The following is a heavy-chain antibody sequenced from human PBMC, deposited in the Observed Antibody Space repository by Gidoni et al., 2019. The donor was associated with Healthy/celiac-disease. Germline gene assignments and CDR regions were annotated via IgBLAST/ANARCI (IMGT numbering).Heavy chain of an antibody. Sequence: EVQLLESGGGLVQPGGSLRLSCAASGFTVSSYAMSWVRQAPGKGLDWVSAISGSGGSTYYADSVKGRFTISRDNPKNTLYLQMNSLRAEDTAVYYCAKAEDDFWSGLTWFDPWGQGTLVTVSS. D-gene: IGHD3-3*01. CDR2: ISGSGGST. J-gene: IGHJ5*02. V-gene: IGHV3-23*01. CDR1: GFTVSSYA. CDR3: AKAEDDFWSGLTWFDP.